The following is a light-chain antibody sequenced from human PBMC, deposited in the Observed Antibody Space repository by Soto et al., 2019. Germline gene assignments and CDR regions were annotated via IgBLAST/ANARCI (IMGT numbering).Light chain of an antibody. Sequence: QSVLTQPPSVSGASGQRVTISCTGSSSNIGAGYDVHWYQQVPGTAPKLLIYGNKNRPSGVPDRFSGSKSGTSASLAITGLQAEDEADYYCQSYDSSLSGSYVFGTGTKLTVL. V-gene: IGLV1-40*01. J-gene: IGLJ1*01. CDR1: SSNIGAGYD. CDR3: QSYDSSLSGSYV. CDR2: GNK.